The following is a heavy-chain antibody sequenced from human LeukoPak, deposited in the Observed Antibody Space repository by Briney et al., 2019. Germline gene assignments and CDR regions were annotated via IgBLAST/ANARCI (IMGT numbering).Heavy chain of an antibody. J-gene: IGHJ6*04. D-gene: IGHD5-12*01. CDR1: GFTFSSYA. Sequence: GGSLRLSCAASGFTFSSYAMHWVRQAPGKGLEWVAVISYDGSNKYYADSVKGRLTISRDNSKNTLYLQMNSLRAEDTAVYYCARDWVDGYYYYGMDVWGKGTTVTVPS. CDR3: ARDWVDGYYYYGMDV. V-gene: IGHV3-30*04. CDR2: ISYDGSNK.